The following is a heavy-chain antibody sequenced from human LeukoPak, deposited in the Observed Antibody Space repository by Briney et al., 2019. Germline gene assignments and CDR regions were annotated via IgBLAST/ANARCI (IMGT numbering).Heavy chain of an antibody. J-gene: IGHJ5*02. D-gene: IGHD3-16*01. CDR2: IPYDASHK. CDR1: GFTFSTYA. Sequence: PGRSLRLSCAASGFTFSTYAMHWVRQAPGKGLEWVAVIPYDASHKYYADSVKGRFTISRDNSKNTLYLQMNSLRAEDTAVYYCARGPTFDWFDPWGQGTLVTVSS. V-gene: IGHV3-30*04. CDR3: ARGPTFDWFDP.